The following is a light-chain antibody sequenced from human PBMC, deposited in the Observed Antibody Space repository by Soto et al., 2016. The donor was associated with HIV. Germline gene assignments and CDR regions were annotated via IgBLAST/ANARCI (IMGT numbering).Light chain of an antibody. J-gene: IGLJ1*01. CDR1: SLRTFY. V-gene: IGLV3-19*01. CDR3: ASRDNNDNHLYV. CDR2: GQK. Sequence: SSELTQDPAVSVTLGQTVNITCQGDSLRTFYASWYQQKPGQAPVLVMYGQKNRPSGIPARFSGSSLGNPAFLTITGAQAEDEADYYCASRDNNDNHLYVFGFGTQLTVL.